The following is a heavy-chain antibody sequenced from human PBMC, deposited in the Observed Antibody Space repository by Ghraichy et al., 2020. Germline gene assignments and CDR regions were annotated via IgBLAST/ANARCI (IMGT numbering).Heavy chain of an antibody. J-gene: IGHJ3*02. V-gene: IGHV3-30-3*01. CDR1: GFTFSTYA. D-gene: IGHD6-19*01. Sequence: GESLRLSCAASGFTFSTYAMHWVRQAPGKGLEWVAVLSYDGSNKNYADSVKGRFTISRDNSKNTLDLQMNSLRAEDTAVYYCARAQRVGTGYFSGWSGLVAFDIWGQGTMVTVSS. CDR2: LSYDGSNK. CDR3: ARAQRVGTGYFSGWSGLVAFDI.